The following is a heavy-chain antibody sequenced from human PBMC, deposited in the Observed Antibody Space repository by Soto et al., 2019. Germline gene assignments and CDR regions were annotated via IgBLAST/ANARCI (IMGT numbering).Heavy chain of an antibody. Sequence: EVQLVESGGGLVQPGGSLRLSCAASGFTFSDYYMDWVRQAPGKGLEWVGRIRNKANSYYTEYAAPVKGRFTISRDDSKNSLYLQMNSLKTEDPAVYYCARVALIADPRKHSDYWGQGTLVTVSS. CDR1: GFTFSDYY. CDR2: IRNKANSYYT. D-gene: IGHD2-8*01. CDR3: ARVALIADPRKHSDY. J-gene: IGHJ4*02. V-gene: IGHV3-72*01.